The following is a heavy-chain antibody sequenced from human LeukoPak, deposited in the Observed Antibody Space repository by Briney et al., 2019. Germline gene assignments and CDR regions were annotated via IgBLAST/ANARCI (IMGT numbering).Heavy chain of an antibody. Sequence: GGSLRLSCAASGFTFDDYAMHWVRQAPGKGLEWVSGISWNSGSIGYADSVKGRFTISRDNAKNSLYLQMNSLRAEDTALYYCAKDETLIIRCGMDVWGQGTTVTVSS. D-gene: IGHD3-3*01. CDR1: GFTFDDYA. V-gene: IGHV3-9*01. CDR2: ISWNSGSI. CDR3: AKDETLIIRCGMDV. J-gene: IGHJ6*02.